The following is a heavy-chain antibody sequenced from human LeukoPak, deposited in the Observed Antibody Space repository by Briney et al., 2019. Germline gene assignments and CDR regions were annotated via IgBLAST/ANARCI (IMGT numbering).Heavy chain of an antibody. D-gene: IGHD3-16*01. V-gene: IGHV4-30-4*08. CDR3: ARRGQGVMRYGMDV. CDR2: IYYSGST. J-gene: IGHJ6*02. CDR1: GGSISSGDYY. Sequence: KTSETLSLTCTVSGGSISSGDYYWSWIRQPPGKGLEWIGYIYYSGSTYYNPSLKSRVTISVDTSKNQFSLKLSSVTAADTAVYYCARRGQGVMRYGMDVWGQGTTVTVSS.